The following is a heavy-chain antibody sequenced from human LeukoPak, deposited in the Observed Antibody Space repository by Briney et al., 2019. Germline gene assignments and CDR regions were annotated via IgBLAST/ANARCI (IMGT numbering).Heavy chain of an antibody. D-gene: IGHD2-2*01. CDR2: ISGSGGST. J-gene: IGHJ4*02. CDR3: ALGAGYCSSTSCWGLDY. CDR1: GFTFSSYG. Sequence: GGSLRLSCAASGFTFSSYGMSWVRQAPGKGLEWVSAISGSGGSTYYADSVKGRFTISRDNSKNTLYLQMNSLRAEDTAVYYCALGAGYCSSTSCWGLDYWGQGTLVTVSS. V-gene: IGHV3-23*01.